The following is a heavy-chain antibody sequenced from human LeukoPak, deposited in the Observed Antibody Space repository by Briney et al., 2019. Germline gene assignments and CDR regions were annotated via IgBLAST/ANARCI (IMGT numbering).Heavy chain of an antibody. Sequence: GASVKVSCKVSGYTLTELSMHWVRQAPGQGLEWMGIINPSGGSTSYAQKFQGRVTMTRDTSTSTVYMELSSLRSEDTAVYYCARVGGIAAAGINWFDPWGQGTLVTVSS. CDR3: ARVGGIAAAGINWFDP. D-gene: IGHD6-13*01. V-gene: IGHV1-46*01. CDR2: INPSGGST. J-gene: IGHJ5*02. CDR1: GYTLTELS.